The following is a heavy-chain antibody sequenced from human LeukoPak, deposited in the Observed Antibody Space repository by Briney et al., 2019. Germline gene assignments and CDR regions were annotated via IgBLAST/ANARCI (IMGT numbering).Heavy chain of an antibody. J-gene: IGHJ5*02. CDR1: GYTFTSYG. D-gene: IGHD3-10*01. V-gene: IGHV1-18*01. CDR3: ARVGGSMVRGVIINCWFDP. Sequence: ASVKVSCKASGYTFTSYGISWVRQAPGQGLEWMGWISAYNGNTNYAQKLQGRVTMTTDTSTSTAYMELRSLRSDDTAVYYCARVGGSMVRGVIINCWFDPWAREPWSPSPQ. CDR2: ISAYNGNT.